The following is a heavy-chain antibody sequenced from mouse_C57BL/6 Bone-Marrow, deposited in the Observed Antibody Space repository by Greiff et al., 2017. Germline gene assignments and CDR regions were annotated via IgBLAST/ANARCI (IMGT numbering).Heavy chain of an antibody. J-gene: IGHJ3*01. CDR2: IYPRSGNT. V-gene: IGHV1-81*01. CDR3: ASYAWCAY. CDR1: GYTFTSYG. Sequence: QVQLKESGAELARPGASVKLSCKASGYTFTSYGISWVKQRTGQGLEWIGEIYPRSGNTYYNEKFKGKATLTADKSSSTAYMELRSLTSEDSAVYFCASYAWCAYWGQGTLVTVSA. D-gene: IGHD1-1*01.